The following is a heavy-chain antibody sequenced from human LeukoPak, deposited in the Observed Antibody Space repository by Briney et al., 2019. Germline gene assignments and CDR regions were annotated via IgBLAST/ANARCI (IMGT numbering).Heavy chain of an antibody. D-gene: IGHD3-10*01. CDR1: GFTFNNAW. CDR2: IKGKTDGGTT. CDR3: TTEGIFTMVRGVISAFDY. V-gene: IGHV3-15*01. J-gene: IGHJ4*02. Sequence: GGALRLSCAAPGFTFNNAWMSWVRNAPGKGLGWVGRIKGKTDGGTTDYAAPVKGRFTISRDDSKNTLFLQMNSLKTEDTAVFYCTTEGIFTMVRGVISAFDYWGQGTLVTVSS.